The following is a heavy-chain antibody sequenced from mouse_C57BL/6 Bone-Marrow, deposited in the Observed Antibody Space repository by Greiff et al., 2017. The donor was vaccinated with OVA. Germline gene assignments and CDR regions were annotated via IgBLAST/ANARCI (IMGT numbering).Heavy chain of an antibody. CDR3: ARLYYDYDGYYFDY. Sequence: VQLVESGAELVRPGSSVKLSCKASGYTFTSYWMHWVKQRPIQGLEWIGNIDPSDSETHYNQKFKDKATLTVDKSSSTAYMQLSSLTSEDSAVYYCARLYYDYDGYYFDYWGQGTTLTVSS. CDR2: IDPSDSET. V-gene: IGHV1-52*01. J-gene: IGHJ2*01. CDR1: GYTFTSYW. D-gene: IGHD2-4*01.